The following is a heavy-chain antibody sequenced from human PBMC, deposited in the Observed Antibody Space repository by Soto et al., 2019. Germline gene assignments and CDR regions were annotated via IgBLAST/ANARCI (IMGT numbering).Heavy chain of an antibody. CDR1: GGSISTSSYY. CDR3: ARLIAAAGGNRAY. Sequence: QLQLQESGPGLVKPSETLSLTCTVSGGSISTSSYYWGWIRQPPGKGLEWSGSIYYSGSTYYNPSLKSRVTISADTSKNPFSLKLSSVTAAATAVYYCARLIAAAGGNRAYWGQGTLVTVSS. J-gene: IGHJ4*02. V-gene: IGHV4-39*01. D-gene: IGHD6-13*01. CDR2: IYYSGST.